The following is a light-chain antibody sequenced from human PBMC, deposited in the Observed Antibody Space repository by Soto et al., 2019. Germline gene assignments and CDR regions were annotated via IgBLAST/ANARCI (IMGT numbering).Light chain of an antibody. CDR3: SSYVGNNNVV. Sequence: QSVLTQPPSASGSPGQSVTISCTGTFNDVGGYNYVSWYQQHPGKAPQVIIYEVYKRPSGVPDRFSGSKSGKTASLTVSGLQADDEADYYCSSYVGNNNVVFGGGTQLTVL. CDR2: EVY. CDR1: FNDVGGYNY. V-gene: IGLV2-8*01. J-gene: IGLJ7*01.